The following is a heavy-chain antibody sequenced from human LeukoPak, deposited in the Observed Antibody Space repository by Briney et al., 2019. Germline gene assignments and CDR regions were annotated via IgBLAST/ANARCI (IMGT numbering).Heavy chain of an antibody. CDR3: AREGGVARPGLDY. CDR2: IYSSGST. V-gene: IGHV4-59*11. J-gene: IGHJ4*02. Sequence: PSETLSLTCSVSGGSISNHYWSWIRQAPGKTLEYIENIYSSGSTYYNPSLKSRLTISLDTSQNQFSLRLTSVGAADTAVYYCAREGGVARPGLDYWGQGTLVAVSS. D-gene: IGHD6-6*01. CDR1: GGSISNHY.